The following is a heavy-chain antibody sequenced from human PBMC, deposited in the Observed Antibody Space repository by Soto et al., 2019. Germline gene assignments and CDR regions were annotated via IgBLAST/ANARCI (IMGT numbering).Heavy chain of an antibody. CDR3: AVTMIMVVGFDY. CDR1: GFSFSEYE. Sequence: GGSLRLSCAASGFSFSEYEMNWVRQAPGKGLEWVSYISSSGKTIYYADSVKGRVTISRDNTKNSLYLQMNSLRAEDTAVYYCAVTMIMVVGFDYWGQGTLVTVSS. D-gene: IGHD3-22*01. V-gene: IGHV3-48*03. J-gene: IGHJ4*02. CDR2: ISSSGKTI.